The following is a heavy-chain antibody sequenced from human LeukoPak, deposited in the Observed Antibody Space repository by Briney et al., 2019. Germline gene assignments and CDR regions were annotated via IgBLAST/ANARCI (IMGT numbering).Heavy chain of an antibody. D-gene: IGHD3-10*01. CDR2: ISYDGSNK. CDR1: GFTFSSYG. CDR3: AKGRHYYGSGSLLFDY. V-gene: IGHV3-30*18. Sequence: PGGSLRLSRAASGFTFSSYGMHWVRQAPGKGLEWVAVISYDGSNKYYADSVKGRFTISRDNSKNTLYLQMNSLRAEDTAVYYCAKGRHYYGSGSLLFDYWGQGTLVTVSS. J-gene: IGHJ4*02.